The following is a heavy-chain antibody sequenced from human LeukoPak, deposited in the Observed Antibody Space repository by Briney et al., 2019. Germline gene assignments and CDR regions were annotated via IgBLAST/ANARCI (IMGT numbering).Heavy chain of an antibody. CDR1: GGSISSSSYY. D-gene: IGHD3-9*01. V-gene: IGHV4-39*01. J-gene: IGHJ4*02. CDR3: ARGLLYYDILTGYLLYYFDY. CDR2: IYYSGST. Sequence: SETLSLTCTVSGGSISSSSYYWGWLRQPPGTGLEWIGSIYYSGSTYYNPSLKSRVTISVDTSKNQCSLKLSSVTAADTAVYYCARGLLYYDILTGYLLYYFDYWGQGILVTVSS.